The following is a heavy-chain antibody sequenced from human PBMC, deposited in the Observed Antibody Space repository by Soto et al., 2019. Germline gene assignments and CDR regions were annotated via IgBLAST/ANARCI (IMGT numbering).Heavy chain of an antibody. D-gene: IGHD3-10*01. V-gene: IGHV4-31*03. CDR2: IYYSGST. CDR1: GGSISSGGYY. J-gene: IGHJ6*02. Sequence: SETLSLTCTVSGGSISSGGYYWSWIRQHPGKGLEWIGYIYYSGSTYYNPSLKSRVTISVDTSKNQFSLKLSSVTAADTAVYYCARDMVRGTYYYYYGMDVWGQGTTVT. CDR3: ARDMVRGTYYYYYGMDV.